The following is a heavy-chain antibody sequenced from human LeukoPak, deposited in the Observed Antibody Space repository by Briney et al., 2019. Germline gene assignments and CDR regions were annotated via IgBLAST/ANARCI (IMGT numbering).Heavy chain of an antibody. J-gene: IGHJ3*02. Sequence: GASVKVSCKTSGYSFTDYYMHWVRQAPGQGLEWMGWINPNSGGTNYAQKFQGRVTMTRDTSISTAYMELSRLRSDDTAVYYCARELTGDYFDIWGQGTMVTVSS. V-gene: IGHV1-2*02. CDR3: ARELTGDYFDI. CDR2: INPNSGGT. CDR1: GYSFTDYY. D-gene: IGHD7-27*01.